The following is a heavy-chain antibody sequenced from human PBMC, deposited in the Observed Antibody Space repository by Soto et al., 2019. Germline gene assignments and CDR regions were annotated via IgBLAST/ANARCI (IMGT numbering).Heavy chain of an antibody. J-gene: IGHJ5*02. D-gene: IGHD4-17*01. CDR1: GGSISSSSYY. V-gene: IGHV4-39*01. CDR2: IYYSGST. CDR3: ARPLTTVTTAGWFDP. Sequence: QLQLQESGPGLAKPSETLSLTCTVSGGSISSSSYYWGWIRQPPGKGLEWIGSIYYSGSTYYNPSLKSRVTISVDTSKNQFSLKLSSVTAADTAVYYCARPLTTVTTAGWFDPWGQGTLVTVSS.